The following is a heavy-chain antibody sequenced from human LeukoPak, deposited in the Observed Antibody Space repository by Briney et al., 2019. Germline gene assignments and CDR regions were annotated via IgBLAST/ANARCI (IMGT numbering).Heavy chain of an antibody. J-gene: IGHJ4*02. D-gene: IGHD6-13*01. CDR1: GYSFTGYW. V-gene: IGHV5-51*01. CDR2: IYPGDSDT. CDR3: ARGPGIAAAWYQSYFDY. Sequence: GESLKISCKGSGYSFTGYWIGWVRQMPGKGLEWMGIIYPGDSDTRYSPSFQGQVTISADKSISTAYLQWSSLKASDTAMYYYARGPGIAAAWYQSYFDYWGQGTLVTVSS.